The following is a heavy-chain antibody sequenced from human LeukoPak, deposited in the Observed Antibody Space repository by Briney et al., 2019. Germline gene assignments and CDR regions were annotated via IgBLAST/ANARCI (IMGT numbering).Heavy chain of an antibody. CDR3: ARDRGSSSPGNYYYYGMDV. D-gene: IGHD6-19*01. CDR2: IYYSGST. Sequence: SETLSLTCTVSGGSISSSSYYCGWIRQPPGKGLEWIGSIYYSGSTYYNPSLKSRVTISVDTSKNQFSLKLSSVTAADTAVYYCARDRGSSSPGNYYYYGMDVWGQGTTVTVSS. V-gene: IGHV4-39*07. CDR1: GGSISSSSYY. J-gene: IGHJ6*02.